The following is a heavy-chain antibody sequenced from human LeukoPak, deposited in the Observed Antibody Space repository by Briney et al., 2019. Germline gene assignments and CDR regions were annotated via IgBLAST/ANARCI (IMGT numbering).Heavy chain of an antibody. CDR1: GFTVSDYY. J-gene: IGHJ6*04. V-gene: IGHV3-11*04. CDR3: AELGITMIGGV. Sequence: GGSLRLSCAASGFTVSDYYMSWIRQAPGKGLEWVSFISSSGSTKYYADSVKGRFAISRDNTKNSLYLQMNSLRAEDTAVYYCAELGITMIGGVWGKGTTVTISS. D-gene: IGHD3-10*02. CDR2: ISSSGSTK.